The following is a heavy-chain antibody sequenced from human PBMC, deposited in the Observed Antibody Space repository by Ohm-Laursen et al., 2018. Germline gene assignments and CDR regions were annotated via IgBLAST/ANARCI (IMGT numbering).Heavy chain of an antibody. J-gene: IGHJ4*02. D-gene: IGHD3-3*01. CDR2: IYSSGNT. CDR3: ARGGRVVEWSYGEFFFDS. V-gene: IGHV4-59*01. CDR1: GASISNYY. Sequence: TLSLTCSVSGASISNYYWSWIRQPPGKGLQWLGYIYSSGNTNYDPSLQNRFTMSVDTSKNQFSLTVTSVTAADTAIYFCARGGRVVEWSYGEFFFDSWGQGSRVTVSS.